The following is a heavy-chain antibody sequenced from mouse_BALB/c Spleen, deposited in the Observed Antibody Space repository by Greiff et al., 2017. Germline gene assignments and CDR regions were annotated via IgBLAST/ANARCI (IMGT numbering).Heavy chain of an antibody. Sequence: VQLQQPGAELVRPGASVKLSCKASGYTFTSYWINWVKQRPGQGLEWIGNIYPSDSYTNYNQKFKDKATLTVDKSSSTAYMQLSSPTSEDSAVYYCTAFYYGYSWFAYWGQGTLVTVSA. CDR1: GYTFTSYW. CDR3: TAFYYGYSWFAY. D-gene: IGHD2-2*01. J-gene: IGHJ3*01. V-gene: IGHV1-69*02. CDR2: IYPSDSYT.